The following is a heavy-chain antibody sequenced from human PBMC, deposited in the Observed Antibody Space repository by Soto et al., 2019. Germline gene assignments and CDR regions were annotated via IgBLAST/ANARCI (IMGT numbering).Heavy chain of an antibody. Sequence: EVQLVESGGGLVKPGESLRLSCAASGFTFSTYSMNWVRQAPGKGLEWDSSISRDSSYIFYADSVKGRFTISRDNANNSLYLQMNILRAEDTAVYYCARGVYRTAVAGTRPDYWGQGTLVAVSS. CDR3: ARGVYRTAVAGTRPDY. J-gene: IGHJ4*02. V-gene: IGHV3-21*01. CDR2: ISRDSSYI. CDR1: GFTFSTYS. D-gene: IGHD6-19*01.